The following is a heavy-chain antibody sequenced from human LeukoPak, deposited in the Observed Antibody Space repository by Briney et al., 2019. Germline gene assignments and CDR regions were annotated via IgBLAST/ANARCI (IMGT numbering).Heavy chain of an antibody. D-gene: IGHD6-13*01. J-gene: IGHJ4*02. CDR3: ASLRAAAGQR. Sequence: SETLSLTCTVSGGSISSSSYYWGWIRQPPGKGLEWIGSIYYSGSTYYNPSLKSRVTISVDTSKNQFSLKLSSVTAADTAVYYCASLRAAAGQRWGQGTLVTVSS. CDR2: IYYSGST. CDR1: GGSISSSSYY. V-gene: IGHV4-39*07.